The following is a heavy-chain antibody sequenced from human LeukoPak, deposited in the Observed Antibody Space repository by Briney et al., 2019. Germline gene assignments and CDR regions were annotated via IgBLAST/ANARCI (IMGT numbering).Heavy chain of an antibody. D-gene: IGHD6-6*01. J-gene: IGHJ4*02. V-gene: IGHV1-69*05. CDR3: TREPWSSSSQYYFDY. CDR1: GRTFTSYA. Sequence: GASVKVSCKASGRTFTSYAISWVRQAPGQGLEWMGRIIPIFVTAIYAQKLHGRVTITTDASTSTAYMELSSLRPEDTAVYYCTREPWSSSSQYYFDYWGQGTLVTVSS. CDR2: IIPIFVTA.